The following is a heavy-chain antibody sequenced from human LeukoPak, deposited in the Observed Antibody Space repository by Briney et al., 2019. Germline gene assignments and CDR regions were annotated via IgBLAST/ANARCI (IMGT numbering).Heavy chain of an antibody. J-gene: IGHJ4*02. CDR1: GFTFSTYS. CDR3: ARLTWSTTDF. D-gene: IGHD3-3*01. Sequence: PGGSLRLSCAASGFTFSTYSMNWVRQPPGKGLEWVSYISSGSSTIYYADSVKGRLTISRDNAKNSLYLQMNSLRAEDTAVYYCARLTWSTTDFWGQGTLVTVSS. CDR2: ISSGSSTI. V-gene: IGHV3-48*01.